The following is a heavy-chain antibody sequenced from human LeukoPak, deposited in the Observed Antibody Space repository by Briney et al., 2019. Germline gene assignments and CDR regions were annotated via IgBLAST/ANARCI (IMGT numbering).Heavy chain of an antibody. D-gene: IGHD3-22*01. J-gene: IGHJ4*02. V-gene: IGHV1-69*04. CDR1: GGTFSSYA. Sequence: SVKVSCKASGGTFSSYAINWVRQAPGQGHEWMGRIIPILDTPNYAQKFQGRVTITADKSTSTAYMELSSLRSEDTAVYYCARDLTSYYYDNNGAFDFWGQGTLVTVSS. CDR3: ARDLTSYYYDNNGAFDF. CDR2: IIPILDTP.